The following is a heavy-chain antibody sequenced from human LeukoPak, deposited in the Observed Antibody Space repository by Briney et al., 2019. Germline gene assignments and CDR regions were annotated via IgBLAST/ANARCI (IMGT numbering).Heavy chain of an antibody. J-gene: IGHJ4*02. CDR1: GFTFSSYA. Sequence: GGSLRLSCSASGFTFSSYAMHWVRQAPGKGLEYVSAISSNGGSTYYADSVKGRFTISRDNSKNTLYLQMSSLRAEDTAVYYCVKDRGYSYGEGGYWGQGTPVTVSS. CDR2: ISSNGGST. V-gene: IGHV3-64D*06. D-gene: IGHD5-18*01. CDR3: VKDRGYSYGEGGY.